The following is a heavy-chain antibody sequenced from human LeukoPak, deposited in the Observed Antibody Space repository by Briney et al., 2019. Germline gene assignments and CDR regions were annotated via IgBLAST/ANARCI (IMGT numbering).Heavy chain of an antibody. D-gene: IGHD6-19*01. CDR1: GFTFSSYG. CDR3: ARAAGSGWSPEFDY. J-gene: IGHJ4*02. Sequence: GGSLRLSCAASGFTFSSYGMHWVRQAPGKGLGWVAVIWYDGSNKYYADPVKGRFTISRDNSKNTLYLQMNSLRAEDTAVYYCARAAGSGWSPEFDYWGQGTLVTVSS. V-gene: IGHV3-33*01. CDR2: IWYDGSNK.